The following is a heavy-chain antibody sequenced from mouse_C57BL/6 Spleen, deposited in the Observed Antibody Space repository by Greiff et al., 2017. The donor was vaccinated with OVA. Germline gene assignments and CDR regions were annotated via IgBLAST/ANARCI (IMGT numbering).Heavy chain of an antibody. D-gene: IGHD1-1*01. CDR3: AREDYGSSPLWYFDV. Sequence: QVQLQQPGAELVKPGASVKLSCKASGYTFTSYWMHWVKQRPGQGLEWIGMIHPSSGSTNYNEKFKSKATLTVDKSSSTAYMQLSSLTSEDSAVYYCAREDYGSSPLWYFDVWGTGTTVTVSS. V-gene: IGHV1-64*01. J-gene: IGHJ1*03. CDR2: IHPSSGST. CDR1: GYTFTSYW.